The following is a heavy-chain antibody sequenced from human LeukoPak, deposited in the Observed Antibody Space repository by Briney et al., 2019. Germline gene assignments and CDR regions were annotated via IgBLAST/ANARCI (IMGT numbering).Heavy chain of an antibody. CDR1: GFAFSSYW. J-gene: IGHJ4*02. CDR2: INQDGSEK. CDR3: ATSRTFDL. Sequence: GGSLRLSCATSGFAFSSYWMTWVRQAPGKGLEWVANINQDGSEKHYVDSVKGRFTTTRDNAKNSMYLQMNSLRAEDTAVYYCATSRTFDLWGQGTLVTVSS. V-gene: IGHV3-7*01.